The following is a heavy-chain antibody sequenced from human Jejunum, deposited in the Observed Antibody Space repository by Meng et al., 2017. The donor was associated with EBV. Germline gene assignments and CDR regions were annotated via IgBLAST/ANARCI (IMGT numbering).Heavy chain of an antibody. Sequence: QDQRQRWGAGLLKPSETLSLTCGVYGGSLNGYYWTWIRQSPGKSLEWIGEINHSGTTNYNPSLRSRVIISVDTSKKQFSLTLTSVTAADTAVYYCARGVYGPTTRGREYFIHWGRGTLVTVSS. CDR3: ARGVYGPTTRGREYFIH. CDR1: GGSLNGYY. J-gene: IGHJ1*01. D-gene: IGHD2/OR15-2a*01. CDR2: INHSGTT. V-gene: IGHV4-34*02.